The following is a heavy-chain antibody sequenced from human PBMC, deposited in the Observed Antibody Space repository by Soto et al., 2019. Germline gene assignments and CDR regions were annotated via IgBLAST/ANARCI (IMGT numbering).Heavy chain of an antibody. D-gene: IGHD6-13*01. CDR3: ARDRVSSSWYQIRFFDP. CDR1: GFTFSSYS. J-gene: IGHJ5*02. V-gene: IGHV3-21*01. CDR2: ISSSSSYI. Sequence: GGSLRLSCAASGFTFSSYSMNWVRQAPGKGLEWVSSISSSSSYIYYADSVKGRFTISRDNAKNSLYLQMNSLRAEDTAVYYCARDRVSSSWYQIRFFDPWGQGTLVTVSS.